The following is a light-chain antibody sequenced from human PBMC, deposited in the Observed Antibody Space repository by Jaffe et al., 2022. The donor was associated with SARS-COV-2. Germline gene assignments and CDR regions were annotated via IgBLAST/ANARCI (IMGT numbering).Light chain of an antibody. Sequence: DIQMTQSPSSLSASVGDRVTVTCRASQSISTFLNWYQEKPGKAPKLLIYGASSLQSGVPSRISGSGSGTDFTLTISSLQPDDFATYYCQQSYSTPWTFGQGTKVDIK. J-gene: IGKJ1*01. CDR2: GAS. CDR3: QQSYSTPWT. CDR1: QSISTF. V-gene: IGKV1-39*01.